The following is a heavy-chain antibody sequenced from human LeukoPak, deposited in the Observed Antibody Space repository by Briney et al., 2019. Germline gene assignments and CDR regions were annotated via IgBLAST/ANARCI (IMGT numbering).Heavy chain of an antibody. J-gene: IGHJ5*02. V-gene: IGHV4-59*01. CDR2: IYYIGRT. Sequence: PSETLSLTCTVSGGSISSYYWSWIRQPPGKGLEWIGYIYYIGRTNYNPSLKSRVTISVDTSKNHLSLKLSSVTAADTAVYYCARDQGYYDSSVYNNWFDPWGQGTLVTVSS. D-gene: IGHD3-22*01. CDR1: GGSISSYY. CDR3: ARDQGYYDSSVYNNWFDP.